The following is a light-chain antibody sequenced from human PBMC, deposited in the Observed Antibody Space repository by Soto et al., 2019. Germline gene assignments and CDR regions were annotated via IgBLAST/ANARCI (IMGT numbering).Light chain of an antibody. CDR3: SSYTSSNTYV. Sequence: QSALTQPASVSGSLGQSITISCTGTSSDVGGFNYVSWYQQHPGKAPKLMIYEVSNRPSGVSNRFSGSKSGNTASLTISGLQAEDEADYYFSSYTSSNTYVFGSGTKLTVL. J-gene: IGLJ1*01. V-gene: IGLV2-14*01. CDR2: EVS. CDR1: SSDVGGFNY.